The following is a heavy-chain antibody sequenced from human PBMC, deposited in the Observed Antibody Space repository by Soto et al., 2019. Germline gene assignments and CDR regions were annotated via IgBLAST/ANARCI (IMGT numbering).Heavy chain of an antibody. CDR1: GYSFTSYW. J-gene: IGHJ3*02. CDR3: ARVAEVYGDYVLHKNAFDI. D-gene: IGHD4-17*01. Sequence: PGASLKISCERSGYSFTSYWIGWVRQMPGKGLEWMGIIYPGDSDTRYSPSFQGQVTISADKSISTAYLQWSSLKASDTAMYYCARVAEVYGDYVLHKNAFDIWGQGTMVTVPS. CDR2: IYPGDSDT. V-gene: IGHV5-51*01.